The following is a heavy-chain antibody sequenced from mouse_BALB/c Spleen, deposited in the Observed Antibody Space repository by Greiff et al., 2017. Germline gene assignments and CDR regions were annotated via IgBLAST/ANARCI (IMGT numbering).Heavy chain of an antibody. J-gene: IGHJ2*01. CDR2: ISSGGGST. V-gene: IGHV5-12-1*01. CDR1: GFAFSSYD. Sequence: EVKLMESGGGLVKPGGSLKLSCAASGFAFSSYDMSWVRQTPEKRLEWVAYISSGGGSTYYPDTVKGRFTISRDNAKNTLYLQMSSLKSEDTAMYYCARHPITTAADYFDYWGQGTTLTVSS. D-gene: IGHD1-1*01. CDR3: ARHPITTAADYFDY.